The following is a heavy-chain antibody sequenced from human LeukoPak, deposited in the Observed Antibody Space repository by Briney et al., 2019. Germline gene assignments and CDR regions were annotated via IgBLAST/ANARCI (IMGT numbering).Heavy chain of an antibody. Sequence: SETLSLTCTVSGGSISSSSYYWGWIRQPPGKGLEWIGSIYYSGSTYYNPSLKSRVTISVDTSKNQFSLKLSSVTAADTAVYYCARSRTFYSNYKGVNWFDPWGQGTLVTVSS. CDR2: IYYSGST. V-gene: IGHV4-39*07. D-gene: IGHD4-11*01. CDR1: GGSISSSSYY. CDR3: ARSRTFYSNYKGVNWFDP. J-gene: IGHJ5*02.